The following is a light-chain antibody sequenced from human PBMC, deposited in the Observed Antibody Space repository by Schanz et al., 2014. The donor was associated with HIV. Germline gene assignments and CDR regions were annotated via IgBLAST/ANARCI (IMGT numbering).Light chain of an antibody. CDR3: CSYAGNYGV. Sequence: QSALTQPPSASGSPGQSVTISCTGTSSDVGGYNFVSWFQQHPGKAPKLMIYEVTKRPSGVPARFSGSKSGNTASLTISGLQAEDEADYYCCSYAGNYGVFGGGTKLTVL. CDR1: SSDVGGYNF. V-gene: IGLV2-8*01. CDR2: EVT. J-gene: IGLJ3*02.